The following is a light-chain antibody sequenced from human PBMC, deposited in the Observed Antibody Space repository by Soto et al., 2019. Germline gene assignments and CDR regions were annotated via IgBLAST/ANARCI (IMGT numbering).Light chain of an antibody. V-gene: IGLV2-23*01. J-gene: IGLJ3*02. CDR1: SSDVGVFNL. CDR2: EDN. CDR3: CSYAGGNTWV. Sequence: QSALSQPASVSGSPGQSVTISCTGSSSDVGVFNLVSWYQQFPGTAPKVIIYEDNKRPSGISTRFPGSKSGNTAYLTIFGLQAEDEADYYCCSYAGGNTWVFGGGTKLTVL.